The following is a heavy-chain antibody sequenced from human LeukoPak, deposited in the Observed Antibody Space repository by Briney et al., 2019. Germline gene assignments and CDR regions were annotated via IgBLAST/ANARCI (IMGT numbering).Heavy chain of an antibody. CDR2: IYYSGTT. J-gene: IGHJ4*02. V-gene: IGHV4-39*01. CDR3: AEASEWSINY. D-gene: IGHD3-3*01. Sequence: SETLSLTCSVSGGSVISRSYYWGWIRQPPGKGLEWIAVIYYSGTTYFNPSLKSRVTIFVDTSKNQFSLKLSSAPAADTAVYYCAEASEWSINYWGQGTLVTVSS. CDR1: GGSVISRSYY.